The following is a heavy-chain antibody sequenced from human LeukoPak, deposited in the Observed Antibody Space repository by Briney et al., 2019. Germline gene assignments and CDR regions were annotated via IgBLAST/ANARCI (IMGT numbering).Heavy chain of an antibody. CDR3: ARSRAFNSGAFDL. V-gene: IGHV4-61*01. J-gene: IGHJ5*02. CDR1: GASVSSASY. D-gene: IGHD1-26*01. CDR2: IYNGVNT. Sequence: SETLSLTCTVSGASVSSASYWSWIRQPPGKGVEWIAHIYNGVNTNYNPSLKSRVTISVDTSKNQFSLRLNSVTAADTAVYYCARSRAFNSGAFDLWGQGSLVTVSS.